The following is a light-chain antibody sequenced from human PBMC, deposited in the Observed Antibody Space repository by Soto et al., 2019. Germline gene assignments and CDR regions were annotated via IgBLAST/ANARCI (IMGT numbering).Light chain of an antibody. J-gene: IGLJ2*01. CDR2: GNS. CDR3: QSYDSSLGAI. Sequence: QSALTQPPSVSGAPGQRVTISCTGSSSKIGAGYDVHWYQQLPGTAPKLLIYGNSNRPSGVPDRFSGSKSGTSASLAISGLQAEDEADYYCQSYDSSLGAIFGGGTKLTVL. V-gene: IGLV1-40*01. CDR1: SSKIGAGYD.